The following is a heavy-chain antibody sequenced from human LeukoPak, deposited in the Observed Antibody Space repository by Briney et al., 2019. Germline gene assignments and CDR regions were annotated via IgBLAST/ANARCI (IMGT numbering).Heavy chain of an antibody. Sequence: GGSLRLSCAASGFTFSDYYMSWIRQAPGKGLEWVSYISSSGSTIYYADSVKGRFTISRDNAKNSLSLQMNRLRAEDTAMYYCTTEPFYYFGSGSYFDYWGQGTLVTVSS. CDR3: TTEPFYYFGSGSYFDY. CDR1: GFTFSDYY. J-gene: IGHJ4*02. CDR2: ISSSGSTI. D-gene: IGHD3-10*01. V-gene: IGHV3-11*01.